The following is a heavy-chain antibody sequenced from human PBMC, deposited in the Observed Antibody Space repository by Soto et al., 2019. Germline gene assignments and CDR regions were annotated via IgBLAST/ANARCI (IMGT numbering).Heavy chain of an antibody. CDR2: ISYDGSNK. CDR1: GFTFSSYG. J-gene: IGHJ6*02. Sequence: QVQLVESGGGVVQPGRSLRLSCAASGFTFSSYGMHWVRQAPGKGLEWVAVISYDGSNKYYAASVKGRFTISRDNSKNTLYLQMNSLRAEDTAVYYCAKVNSSSWYYYGMDVWGQGNTVTVSS. CDR3: AKVNSSSWYYYGMDV. V-gene: IGHV3-30*18. D-gene: IGHD6-13*01.